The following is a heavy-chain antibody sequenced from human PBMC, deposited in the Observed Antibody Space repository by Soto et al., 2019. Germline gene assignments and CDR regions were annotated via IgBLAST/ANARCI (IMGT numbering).Heavy chain of an antibody. Sequence: QVQLVQSGAEVKKPGSSVKVSCKASRGTFSSYTISWVRQAPGQGLEWMGRIIPILGIATYAQKFQGRVTITADKSMRTAYLDPSSLRCDDTYMYYCARDPSAYDSPAYWGQGTLVTCSS. V-gene: IGHV1-69*08. J-gene: IGHJ4*02. D-gene: IGHD5-12*01. CDR1: RGTFSSYT. CDR3: ARDPSAYDSPAY. CDR2: IIPILGIA.